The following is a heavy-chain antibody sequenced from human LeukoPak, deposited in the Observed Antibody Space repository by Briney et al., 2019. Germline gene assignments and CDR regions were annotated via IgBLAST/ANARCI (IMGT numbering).Heavy chain of an antibody. V-gene: IGHV3-30-3*01. D-gene: IGHD1-26*01. CDR1: GFTFSSYA. CDR2: ISYDGSNK. CDR3: AREDPDGGSYYLNAFDI. J-gene: IGHJ3*02. Sequence: PGGSLRLSCAASGFTFSSYAMHWVRQAPGKGLEWVSVISYDGSNKYYADSVKGRFTISRDNSKNTLYLQMNSLRAEDTAVYYCAREDPDGGSYYLNAFDIWGQGTMVTVSS.